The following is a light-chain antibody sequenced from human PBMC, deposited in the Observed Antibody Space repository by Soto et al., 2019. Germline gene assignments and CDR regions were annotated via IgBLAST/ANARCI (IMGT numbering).Light chain of an antibody. CDR2: GAS. J-gene: IGKJ1*01. Sequence: EIVMTQSPATLSVSPGERATLSCRASQSVSSNLAWYQQKPGQAPRLLIYGASTRATGIPARFSGSGSGTEFTLTISSLQSEDFAVYYCHQYNNWPLTWPYGQGTKVEIK. V-gene: IGKV3-15*01. CDR3: HQYNNWPLTWP. CDR1: QSVSSN.